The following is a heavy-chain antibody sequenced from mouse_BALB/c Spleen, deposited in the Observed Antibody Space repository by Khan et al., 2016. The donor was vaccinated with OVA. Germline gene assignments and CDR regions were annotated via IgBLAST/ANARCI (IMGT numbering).Heavy chain of an antibody. CDR1: GYTITTYT. J-gene: IGHJ3*01. CDR3: AREGAYYRSDGWFAY. Sequence: QVQLKESGAELARPGASVKMSCKASGYTITTYTIHWVKQRPGQGLEWIGYIIPSNDYTNYNQKFKDRATLTADKSSSTAYMQLSSLTSEDSAVYYCAREGAYYRSDGWFAYWGQGTLVTVSA. D-gene: IGHD2-14*01. CDR2: IIPSNDYT. V-gene: IGHV1-4*01.